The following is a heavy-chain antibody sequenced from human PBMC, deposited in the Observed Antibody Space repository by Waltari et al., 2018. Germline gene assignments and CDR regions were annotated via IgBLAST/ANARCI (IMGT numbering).Heavy chain of an antibody. CDR1: GYSISSGYY. Sequence: QVQLQESGPGLVKPSETLSLTCAVSGYSISSGYYWGWIRQPPGKGLEWIGSIYHSGSTYYNPSLTSRVTISVDTSKNQFSLKLSSVTAADTAVYYCARVLGNRVATMLMDYYYYYMDVWGKGTTVTVSS. CDR3: ARVLGNRVATMLMDYYYYYMDV. J-gene: IGHJ6*03. V-gene: IGHV4-38-2*01. CDR2: IYHSGST. D-gene: IGHD5-12*01.